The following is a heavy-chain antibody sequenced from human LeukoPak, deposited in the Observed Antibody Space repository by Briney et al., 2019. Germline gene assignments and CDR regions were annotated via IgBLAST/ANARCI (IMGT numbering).Heavy chain of an antibody. J-gene: IGHJ4*02. V-gene: IGHV1-2*02. CDR1: GYIFTGYY. CDR3: ARDHYDSSGYYGY. Sequence: GASVKVSCKASGYIFTGYYMHWVRRAPGQGLEWMGWINPNSGGTNYAQKFQGRVTMTRDTSISTAYMELSRLRSDDTAVYYCARDHYDSSGYYGYWGQGTLVTVSS. D-gene: IGHD3-22*01. CDR2: INPNSGGT.